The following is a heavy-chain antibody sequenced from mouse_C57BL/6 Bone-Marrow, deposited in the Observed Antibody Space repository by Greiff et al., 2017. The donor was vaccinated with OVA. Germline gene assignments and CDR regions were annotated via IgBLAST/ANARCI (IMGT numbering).Heavy chain of an antibody. Sequence: QVQLKQPGAELVRPGSSVKLSCKASGYTFTSYWMHWVKQRPIQGLEWIGNIDPSDSETHYDQKFKDKATLTVDKSSSTAYMQLSSLTSEDSAVYYCARWGLRYYFDYWGQGTTLTVSS. CDR1: GYTFTSYW. CDR3: ARWGLRYYFDY. J-gene: IGHJ2*01. V-gene: IGHV1-52*01. D-gene: IGHD1-1*01. CDR2: IDPSDSET.